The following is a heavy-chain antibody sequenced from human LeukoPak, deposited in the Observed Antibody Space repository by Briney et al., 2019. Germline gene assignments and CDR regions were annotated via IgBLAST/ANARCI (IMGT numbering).Heavy chain of an antibody. J-gene: IGHJ4*02. CDR3: AKLALVPAAIADYFDS. CDR2: ISGGGDTT. CDR1: GFTFSSYA. V-gene: IGHV3-23*01. D-gene: IGHD2-2*01. Sequence: GGSLRLSCAASGFTFSSYAMSWVRQAPGKELEWVSAISGGGDTTYYADSVRGRFTVSRDNSKNTLYLQMNSLRAEDTSVYYCAKLALVPAAIADYFDSWGQGTLVTVSS.